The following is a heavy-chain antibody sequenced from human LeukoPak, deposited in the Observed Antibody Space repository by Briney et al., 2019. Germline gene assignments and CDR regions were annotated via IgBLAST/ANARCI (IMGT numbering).Heavy chain of an antibody. Sequence: SETLSLTCTVSGGSISSYYWSWIRQPPGKGLEWIGYIYYSGRTNYNPSLKSRVTISVDTSKNQFSLKLSSVTAADTAVYYCARCRSSDSSGYCDAVDIWGQGTMVTVSS. J-gene: IGHJ3*02. CDR3: ARCRSSDSSGYCDAVDI. CDR2: IYYSGRT. V-gene: IGHV4-59*01. CDR1: GGSISSYY. D-gene: IGHD3-22*01.